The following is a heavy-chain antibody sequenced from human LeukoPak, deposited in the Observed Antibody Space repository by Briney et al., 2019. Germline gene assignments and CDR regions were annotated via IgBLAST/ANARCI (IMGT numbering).Heavy chain of an antibody. Sequence: GGSLRLSCAASGFTFSSYAMSWVRQAPGKGLEWVSAISGSGGSTYYADSVKGRFTVSRDNSKNTLYLQMNSLRAEDTAVYYCAKVGSGSFSGYWGQGTLVTVSS. D-gene: IGHD3-10*01. J-gene: IGHJ4*02. CDR1: GFTFSSYA. CDR2: ISGSGGST. V-gene: IGHV3-23*01. CDR3: AKVGSGSFSGY.